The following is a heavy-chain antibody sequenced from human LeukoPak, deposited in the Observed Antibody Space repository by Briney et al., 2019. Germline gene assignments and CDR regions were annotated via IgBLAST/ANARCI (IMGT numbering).Heavy chain of an antibody. Sequence: GASVKVSCKASGYTFTGYYMHWVRQAPGQGLEWMGWINPNSGGTNYAQKFQGRVTMTRDTSISTAYMELSRLRSDDTAVYYCARISNGPLWFGELLTRGSPDYWGQGTLVTVSS. D-gene: IGHD3-10*01. CDR2: INPNSGGT. J-gene: IGHJ4*02. CDR3: ARISNGPLWFGELLTRGSPDY. V-gene: IGHV1-2*02. CDR1: GYTFTGYY.